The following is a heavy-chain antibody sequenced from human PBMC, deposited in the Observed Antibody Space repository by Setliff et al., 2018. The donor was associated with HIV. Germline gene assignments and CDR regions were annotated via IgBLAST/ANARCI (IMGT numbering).Heavy chain of an antibody. CDR3: ARLPRGPWRWDY. D-gene: IGHD5-12*01. CDR1: GGSIGVDC. CDR2: IYSNGIT. Sequence: SETLSLTCTVSGGSIGVDCWSWIRQPPGKGLEWIRYIYSNGITRYNPSLKSRVTISLDTSKIEFSLTLKSVTAADTAIYYCARLPRGPWRWDYWGQGMLVTVS. J-gene: IGHJ4*02. V-gene: IGHV4-4*09.